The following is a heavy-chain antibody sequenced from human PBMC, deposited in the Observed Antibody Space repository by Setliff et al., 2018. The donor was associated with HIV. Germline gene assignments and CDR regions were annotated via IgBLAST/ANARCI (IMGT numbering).Heavy chain of an antibody. Sequence: SETLSLTCTVSGVFFSRDYYWGWMRQSPGRGLGLLGSFYETGYTYYNPSLKSRVIISLDTTKNHPSLKLSAVTAADTAVYCCARESLNLGELWSDPEASDIWGQGTMVTVSS. CDR2: FYETGYT. J-gene: IGHJ3*02. CDR1: GVFFSRDYY. D-gene: IGHD3-16*01. CDR3: ARESLNLGELWSDPEASDI. V-gene: IGHV4-38-2*02.